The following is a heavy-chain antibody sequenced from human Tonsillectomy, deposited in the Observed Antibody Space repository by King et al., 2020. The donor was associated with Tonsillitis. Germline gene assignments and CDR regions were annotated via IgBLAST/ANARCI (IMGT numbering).Heavy chain of an antibody. CDR3: ARDLSYLPMVRGEGPYYYYMDV. Sequence: VQLVESGGGVVRPGGSLRLSCAASGFTFDDYGMSWVRQAPGKGLEWVSGINWNGGSTGYADSVKGRFTISRDNAKNSLYLQMNSLRAEDTALYYCARDLSYLPMVRGEGPYYYYMDVWGKGTTVTVSS. D-gene: IGHD3-10*01. J-gene: IGHJ6*03. V-gene: IGHV3-20*04. CDR1: GFTFDDYG. CDR2: INWNGGST.